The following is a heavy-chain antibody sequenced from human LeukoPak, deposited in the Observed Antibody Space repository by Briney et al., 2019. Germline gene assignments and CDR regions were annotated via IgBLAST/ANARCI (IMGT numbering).Heavy chain of an antibody. J-gene: IGHJ5*02. D-gene: IGHD3-22*01. CDR2: IYYSGST. CDR1: GGSISSYY. Sequence: PSETLSLTXTVSGGSISSYYWSWIRQPPGKGLEWIGYIYYSGSTNYNPSLKSRVTISVDTSKNQFSLKLSSVTAADTAVYYCAREAHYYDSSGYYINWFDPWGQGTLVTVSS. CDR3: AREAHYYDSSGYYINWFDP. V-gene: IGHV4-59*01.